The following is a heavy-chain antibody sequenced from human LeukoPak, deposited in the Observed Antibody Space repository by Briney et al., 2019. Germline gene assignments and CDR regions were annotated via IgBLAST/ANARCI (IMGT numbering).Heavy chain of an antibody. CDR1: GFTFSDYY. V-gene: IGHV3-30*03. J-gene: IGHJ4*02. CDR3: ARTRGYDYVWGSYDY. CDR2: ISYDGSNK. D-gene: IGHD3-16*01. Sequence: PGGSLRLSCAASGFTFSDYYMSWIRQAPGKGLEWVAVISYDGSNKYYADSVKGRFTISRDNSKNTLYLQMNSLRAEDTAVYYCARTRGYDYVWGSYDYWGQGTLVTVSS.